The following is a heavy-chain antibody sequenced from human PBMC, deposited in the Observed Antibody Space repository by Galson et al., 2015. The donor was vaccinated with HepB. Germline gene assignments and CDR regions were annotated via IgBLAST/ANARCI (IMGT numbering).Heavy chain of an antibody. D-gene: IGHD6-19*01. Sequence: SLRLSCAPSGFAFSSYAMTWVRQAPGKGLEWVSTILTSETTTYDADFAKGRFSTYRDNSKNIMYLVMNSLRVEDTAVYYCTRISGGWYDYWGQGTLVTVSS. CDR3: TRISGGWYDY. J-gene: IGHJ4*02. CDR2: ILTSETTT. CDR1: GFAFSSYA. V-gene: IGHV3-23*05.